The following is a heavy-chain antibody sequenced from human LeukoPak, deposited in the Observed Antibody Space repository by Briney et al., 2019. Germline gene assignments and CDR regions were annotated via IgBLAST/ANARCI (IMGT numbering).Heavy chain of an antibody. Sequence: PGGSLRLSCAASGLTVGSNDMSWVRQAPGKRLEWVSILYSGGRTYYGDSVEGRFTISRDNSRNTLFLQMNSLRAEDTAMYYCTKSGPPDPYWGQGTMVTVSS. V-gene: IGHV3-53*01. CDR1: GLTVGSND. D-gene: IGHD1-14*01. CDR3: TKSGPPDPY. J-gene: IGHJ3*01. CDR2: LYSGGRT.